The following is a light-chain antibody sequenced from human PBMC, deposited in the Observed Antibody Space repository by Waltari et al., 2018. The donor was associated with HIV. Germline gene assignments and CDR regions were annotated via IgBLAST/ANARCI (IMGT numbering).Light chain of an antibody. CDR3: CSYAGSSTYV. Sequence: QSALTQPASVSRSPGQSITISCTGTRSDVGSINLFPRHQHPPGKAPKLRIYEVSKRPSGVSNRFSVSKSGNTASLTISGLQAEDEADYYCCSYAGSSTYVFGTGTKVTVL. CDR1: RSDVGSINL. CDR2: EVS. J-gene: IGLJ1*01. V-gene: IGLV2-23*02.